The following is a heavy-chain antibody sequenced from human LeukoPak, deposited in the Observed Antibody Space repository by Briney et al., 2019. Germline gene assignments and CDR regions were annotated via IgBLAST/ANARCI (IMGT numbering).Heavy chain of an antibody. V-gene: IGHV4-59*01. CDR1: GGSISSYY. D-gene: IGHD6-13*01. CDR2: IYYSGST. Sequence: KPSETLSLTCTVSGGSISSYYWSWIRQPPGKGLEWIGYIYYSGSTNYNPSLKSRVTISVDTSKNQFSLKLSSVTAADTAVYYCARDLGMAAAGIVPYYWGQGTLVTVSS. CDR3: ARDLGMAAAGIVPYY. J-gene: IGHJ4*02.